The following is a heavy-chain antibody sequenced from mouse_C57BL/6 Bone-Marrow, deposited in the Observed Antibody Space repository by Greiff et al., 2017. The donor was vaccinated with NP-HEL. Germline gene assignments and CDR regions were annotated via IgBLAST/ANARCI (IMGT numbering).Heavy chain of an antibody. CDR1: GFTFTDYY. V-gene: IGHV7-3*01. CDR3: ARCGKGAWFAY. Sequence: EVKLVESGGGLVQPGGSLSLSCAASGFTFTDYYMSWVRQPPGKALEWLGFIRNKANGYTTEYSASVKGRFTISRDNSQSILYLQMNALRAEDSATYYCARCGKGAWFAYWGQGTLVTVSA. J-gene: IGHJ3*01. CDR2: IRNKANGYTT.